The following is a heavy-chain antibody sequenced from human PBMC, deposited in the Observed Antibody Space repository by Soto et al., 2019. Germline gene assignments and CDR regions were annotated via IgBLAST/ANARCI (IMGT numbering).Heavy chain of an antibody. Sequence: GGSLRLSCAASGFTFSGSAMHWVRQASGKGLEWVGRIGSKANNYATAYAASVKGRFTISRDDSKNTAYLQMNSLKTEDTAVYYCAKEKISTSCCNWFDPWGQGTLVTSPQ. V-gene: IGHV3-73*01. J-gene: IGHJ5*02. CDR2: IGSKANNYAT. CDR1: GFTFSGSA. D-gene: IGHD2-2*01. CDR3: AKEKISTSCCNWFDP.